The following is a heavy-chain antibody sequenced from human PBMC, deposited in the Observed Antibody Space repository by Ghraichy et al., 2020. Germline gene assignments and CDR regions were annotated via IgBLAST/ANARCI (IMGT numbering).Heavy chain of an antibody. CDR1: GFSFSNYW. V-gene: IGHV3-7*03. CDR2: INQDGSVT. D-gene: IGHD3-3*02. J-gene: IGHJ4*02. CDR3: ARDPIRNSLDF. Sequence: GGSLRLSCAASGFSFSNYWMSWVRQASGKGLEWVANINQDGSVTSHVGSVRGRFTISRDNAKNSLYLQMNSLGAADTAVYFCARDPIRNSLDFWGQGTLVTVSS.